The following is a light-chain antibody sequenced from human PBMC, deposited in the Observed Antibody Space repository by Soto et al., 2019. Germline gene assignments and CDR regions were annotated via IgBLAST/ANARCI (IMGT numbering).Light chain of an antibody. CDR3: QEYNNAPLA. CDR1: QGISNY. Sequence: DIQMTQSPSSLSASVGDRVTLTCRASQGISNYLAWYQQRPGKVPKLLIYAASTLQSGVPSRFSGSGSGADFTLTISSLQPEDVATYYCQEYNNAPLAFGGGTKVDIK. J-gene: IGKJ4*01. V-gene: IGKV1-27*01. CDR2: AAS.